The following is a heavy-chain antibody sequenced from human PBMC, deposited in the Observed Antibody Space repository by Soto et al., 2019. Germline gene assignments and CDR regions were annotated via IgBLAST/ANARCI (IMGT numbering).Heavy chain of an antibody. CDR1: GYTFTGYY. CDR3: ARDRAAAGTDPFDY. CDR2: INPNSGGT. J-gene: IGHJ4*02. Sequence: ASVKASCKSSGYTFTGYYMHCVRQAPGQGPEWMGWINPNSGGTNYAQKFQGRVTMTRDTSISTAYMELTRLRYDDTAVYYCARDRAAAGTDPFDYWGQGTLVTVSS. V-gene: IGHV1-2*02. D-gene: IGHD6-13*01.